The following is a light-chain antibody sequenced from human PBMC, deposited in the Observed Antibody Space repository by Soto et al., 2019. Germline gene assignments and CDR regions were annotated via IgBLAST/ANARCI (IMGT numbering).Light chain of an antibody. Sequence: DIQMTQSPSSLSASVGDRVTITCRASQGISNFLAWYQQKPGKVPKLLISAASTLQSGVPSRFSGSGSGTVFPLTLTSLPAGAVETCYCPKYSRVITLGQRTRLEIK. CDR1: QGISNF. V-gene: IGKV1-27*01. CDR2: AAS. J-gene: IGKJ5*01. CDR3: PKYSRVIT.